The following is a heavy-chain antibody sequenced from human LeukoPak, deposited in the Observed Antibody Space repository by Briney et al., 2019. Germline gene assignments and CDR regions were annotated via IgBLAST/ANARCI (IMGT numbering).Heavy chain of an antibody. CDR1: GFTFSSYA. V-gene: IGHV3-23*01. J-gene: IGHJ3*02. CDR2: ISGSGGST. Sequence: GGSLRLSCAASGFTFSSYAMSWVRQAPGKGLEWVSAISGSGGSTYYADSVKGRFTISRDNSKNTLYLQMNSLRAEDTAVYYCAKGPYCGGDCYSDAFDIWGQGTMVTVSS. CDR3: AKGPYCGGDCYSDAFDI. D-gene: IGHD2-21*02.